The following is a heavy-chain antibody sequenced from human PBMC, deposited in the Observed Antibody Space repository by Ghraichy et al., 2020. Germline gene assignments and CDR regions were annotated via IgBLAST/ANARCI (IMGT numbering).Heavy chain of an antibody. J-gene: IGHJ4*02. V-gene: IGHV3-7*01. CDR1: GFTFSSYW. CDR2: IKEGGSEK. D-gene: IGHD5-24*01. CDR3: ARPVEIAFDS. Sequence: GGSLRLSCAASGFTFSSYWMTWVRQAPGKGLEWVANIKEGGSEKYYVDSVKGRFTISRDNAKNSLYLQMNSLRVEDTAVYYCARPVEIAFDSWGQGTLVTVSS.